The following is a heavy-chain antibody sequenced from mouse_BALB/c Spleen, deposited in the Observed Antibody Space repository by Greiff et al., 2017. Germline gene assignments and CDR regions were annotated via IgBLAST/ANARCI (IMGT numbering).Heavy chain of an antibody. CDR1: GFSLTGYG. Sequence: VQGVESGPGLVAPSQSLSITCTVSGFSLTGYGVNWVRQPPGKGLEWLGMIWGDGSTDYNSALKSRLSISKDNSKSQVFLKMNSLQTDDTARYYCARAPYGNYVGYYAMDYWGQGTSVTVSS. D-gene: IGHD2-1*01. CDR2: IWGDGST. CDR3: ARAPYGNYVGYYAMDY. J-gene: IGHJ4*01. V-gene: IGHV2-6-7*01.